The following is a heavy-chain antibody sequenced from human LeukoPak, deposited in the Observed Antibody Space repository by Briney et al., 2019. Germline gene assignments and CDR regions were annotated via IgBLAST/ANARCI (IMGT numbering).Heavy chain of an antibody. CDR1: GGSISSYY. V-gene: IGHV4-59*01. J-gene: IGHJ3*02. D-gene: IGHD2-15*01. Sequence: SETLSLTCTVSGGSISSYYWSWIRQPPGKGLEWIGYIYYSGSTNYNPSLKSRVTISVDTSKNQFSLKLSSVTAADTAVYYCARAYCSGGGCYPGGGDDAFDIWGQGTMVTVSS. CDR3: ARAYCSGGGCYPGGGDDAFDI. CDR2: IYYSGST.